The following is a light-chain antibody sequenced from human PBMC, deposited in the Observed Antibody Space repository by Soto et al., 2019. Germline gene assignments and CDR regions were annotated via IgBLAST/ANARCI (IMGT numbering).Light chain of an antibody. CDR2: ATN. J-gene: IGLJ3*02. V-gene: IGLV1-44*01. CDR1: SSNIGSRT. Sequence: QSVLTRAPSASGTPGQRVTISCSGSSSNIGSRTVNWYQQLPGTAPKLLIYATNQRPSGVPDRFSGSKSGTSASLAISGLQSEDEADYYCAAWDDSLNGWVFGGGTKVTVL. CDR3: AAWDDSLNGWV.